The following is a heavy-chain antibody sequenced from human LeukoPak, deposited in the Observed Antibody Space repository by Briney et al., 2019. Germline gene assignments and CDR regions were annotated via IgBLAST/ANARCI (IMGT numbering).Heavy chain of an antibody. V-gene: IGHV4-59*01. CDR1: GGTISNKY. CDR3: SGGPGGAGGDNWFDP. J-gene: IGHJ5*02. CDR2: ICYSRST. D-gene: IGHD2-21*01. Sequence: SESLTLTCTASGGTISNKYRSWIRQPPGKGLEWIGYICYSRSTTYNPSLKNGVTTLAATTNNHSSLKLSSVPAADTADEYYSGGPGGAGGDNWFDPWGQGTRVTVSS.